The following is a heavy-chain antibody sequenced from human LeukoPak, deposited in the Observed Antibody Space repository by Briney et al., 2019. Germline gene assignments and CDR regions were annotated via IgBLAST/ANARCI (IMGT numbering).Heavy chain of an antibody. V-gene: IGHV1-69*01. CDR1: GGTFSSYA. Sequence: SVKVSCKASGGTFSSYAISWVRQAPGQGLEWMGGIIPIFGTANYAQKFQGRVTITAGESTSTAYMELSSLRSEDTAVYYCARSIVVVPAAPDAFDIWGQGTMVTVSS. D-gene: IGHD2-2*01. CDR2: IIPIFGTA. J-gene: IGHJ3*02. CDR3: ARSIVVVPAAPDAFDI.